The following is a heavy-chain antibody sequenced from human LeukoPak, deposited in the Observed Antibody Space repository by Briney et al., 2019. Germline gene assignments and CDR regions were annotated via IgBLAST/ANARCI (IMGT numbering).Heavy chain of an antibody. CDR1: GGSISSGSYY. D-gene: IGHD5-12*01. Sequence: SQTLSLTCTVSGGSISSGSYYWSWIRQPAGKGLEWIGRIYTSGSTNYNPSLKCRVTISVDTSKNQFSLKLSSVTAADTAVYYCAREIRGYSGYGGLVDYWGQGTLVTVSS. CDR2: IYTSGST. CDR3: AREIRGYSGYGGLVDY. J-gene: IGHJ4*02. V-gene: IGHV4-61*02.